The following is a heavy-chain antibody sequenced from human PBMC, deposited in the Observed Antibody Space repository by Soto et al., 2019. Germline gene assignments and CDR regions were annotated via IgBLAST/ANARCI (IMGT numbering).Heavy chain of an antibody. CDR1: GFSLNTFW. J-gene: IGHJ6*02. V-gene: IGHV3-7*01. D-gene: IGHD3-16*01. Sequence: EVQLVESGGGLVQPGGSLRLSCAASGFSLNTFWMTWVRLAPGKGLEWVANINQDGSDRYYVDSVKGRFTISTDNAKNSLYLQMNSLKVETTAVYYCAKIWETCSFLYYGMNVWGQGTTVTVSS. CDR2: INQDGSDR. CDR3: AKIWETCSFLYYGMNV.